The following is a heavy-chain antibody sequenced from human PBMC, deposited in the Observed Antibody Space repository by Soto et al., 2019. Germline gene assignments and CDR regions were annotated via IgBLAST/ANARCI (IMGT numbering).Heavy chain of an antibody. CDR3: ERGANWGADAFDI. V-gene: IGHV3-74*01. D-gene: IGHD7-27*01. Sequence: GGSLRLSCAASGFTFSSYWMHWVRQAPGKGLVWVSRINSDGSSTSYADSVKGRFTISRDNAKNTLYLQMNSLRAEDTAVYYSERGANWGADAFDIWGQGTMVTVSS. CDR1: GFTFSSYW. J-gene: IGHJ3*02. CDR2: INSDGSST.